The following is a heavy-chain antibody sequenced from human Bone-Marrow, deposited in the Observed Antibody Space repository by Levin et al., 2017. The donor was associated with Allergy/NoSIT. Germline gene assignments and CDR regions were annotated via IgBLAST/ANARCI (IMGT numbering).Heavy chain of an antibody. D-gene: IGHD4-17*01. CDR1: GFTFMDYA. Sequence: LSLTCATSGFTFMDYAIHWVRQAPGKGLEWVAGISWNGGYIDYADSVKGRFTLSRDNAKNSLDLQMNSLRPEDTAFYYCTRDRYPDPYYGDSYFDYWGQGTLVTVSP. CDR2: ISWNGGYI. V-gene: IGHV3-9*01. CDR3: TRDRYPDPYYGDSYFDY. J-gene: IGHJ4*02.